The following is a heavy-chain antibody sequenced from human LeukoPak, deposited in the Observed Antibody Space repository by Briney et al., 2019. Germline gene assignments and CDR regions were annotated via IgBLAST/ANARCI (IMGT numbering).Heavy chain of an antibody. D-gene: IGHD4-17*01. J-gene: IGHJ4*02. CDR2: IYYSGST. Sequence: SETLSLTCTVSGGSISSSSYYWGWIRQPPGKGLEWIGSIYYSGSTYYNPSLKSRVTISVDTSKNQFSLKLSSVTAADTAVYYCARGHTTVTTLDFDYWGQGTLVTVSS. CDR1: GGSISSSSYY. V-gene: IGHV4-39*07. CDR3: ARGHTTVTTLDFDY.